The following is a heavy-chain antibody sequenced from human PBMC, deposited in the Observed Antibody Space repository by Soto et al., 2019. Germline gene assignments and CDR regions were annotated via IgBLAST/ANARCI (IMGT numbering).Heavy chain of an antibody. D-gene: IGHD3-3*01. CDR3: ARSTLGGDFWSGYIDWFDS. J-gene: IGHJ5*01. CDR2: INPNSGGT. V-gene: IGHV1-2*04. CDR1: GYTFTVYY. Sequence: ASVKVSCKASGYTFTVYYMHWVRQAPGQGLEWMGWINPNSGGTNYAQKFQGWVTMTRDTSISTAYMELSRLRSDDTAVYYCARSTLGGDFWSGYIDWFDSWGQGTLVTVSS.